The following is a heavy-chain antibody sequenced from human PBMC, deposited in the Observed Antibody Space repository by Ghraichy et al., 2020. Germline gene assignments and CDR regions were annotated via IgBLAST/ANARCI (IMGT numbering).Heavy chain of an antibody. Sequence: SVKVSCRTSGDTYNNYAFSWVRQAPGQGLEWMGGIIPISGTTNLAQKFQGRVSITADESTTTVYMDVNSLRSDDTAVYYCARFRADYYDASGYFYAPLDLWGQGTLITVSS. D-gene: IGHD3-22*01. CDR1: GDTYNNYA. V-gene: IGHV1-69*13. CDR2: IIPISGTT. CDR3: ARFRADYYDASGYFYAPLDL. J-gene: IGHJ4*02.